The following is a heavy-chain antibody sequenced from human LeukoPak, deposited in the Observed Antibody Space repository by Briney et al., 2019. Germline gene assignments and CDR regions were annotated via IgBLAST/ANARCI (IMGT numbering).Heavy chain of an antibody. D-gene: IGHD6-13*01. CDR2: IIPIFGTA. J-gene: IGHJ4*02. Sequence: ASVKVSCKASGYTFTSYYMHWVRQAPGQGLEWMGGIIPIFGTANYAQKFQGRVTITADESTSTAYMELSSLRSEDTAVYYCATGEMAAAAGYWGQGTLVTVSS. V-gene: IGHV1-69*13. CDR1: GYTFTSYY. CDR3: ATGEMAAAAGY.